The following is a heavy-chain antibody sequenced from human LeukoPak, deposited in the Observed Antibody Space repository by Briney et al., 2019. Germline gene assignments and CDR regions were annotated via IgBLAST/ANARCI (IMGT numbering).Heavy chain of an antibody. V-gene: IGHV3-23*01. CDR2: ISGSGDST. Sequence: GGSLRLSCAASGFIFSSYAMNWVRQAPGKGLEWVSGISGSGDSTYSADSVKGRFTISRDNSKNTLYLQMNSLRAEDTAVYYCAKDQGSLPTLNWFDPWGQGTLVTVSS. D-gene: IGHD2-15*01. CDR3: AKDQGSLPTLNWFDP. CDR1: GFIFSSYA. J-gene: IGHJ5*02.